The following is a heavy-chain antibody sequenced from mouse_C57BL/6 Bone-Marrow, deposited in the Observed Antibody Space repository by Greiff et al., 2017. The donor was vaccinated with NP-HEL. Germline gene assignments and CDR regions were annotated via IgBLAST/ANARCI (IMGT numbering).Heavy chain of an antibody. D-gene: IGHD1-2*01. CDR3: ARDPHYYGPNWYFDV. CDR1: GFTFSDYY. Sequence: EVKVVESEGGLVQPGRSMKLSCTASGFTFSDYYMAWVRQVPEKGLEWVANINYDGSSTYYLDSLKSRFIISRDNAKNILYLQMSSLKSEDTATYYCARDPHYYGPNWYFDVWGTGTTVTVSS. V-gene: IGHV5-16*01. CDR2: INYDGSST. J-gene: IGHJ1*03.